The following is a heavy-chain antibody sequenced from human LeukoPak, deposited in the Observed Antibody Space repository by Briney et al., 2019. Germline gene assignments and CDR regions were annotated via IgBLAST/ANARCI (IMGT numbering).Heavy chain of an antibody. J-gene: IGHJ4*02. CDR1: GFNFGTYS. CDR3: ASISLQFEDY. CDR2: ISPSSSTI. Sequence: GGSLRLSCAASGFNFGTYSMNWVRQAPGKGLEWLSYISPSSSTISYADSVKGRFTVSRDNPNNSVFLEMNSLRAEDTAVYYCASISLQFEDYWGQGTLVTVSS. D-gene: IGHD2-21*01. V-gene: IGHV3-48*01.